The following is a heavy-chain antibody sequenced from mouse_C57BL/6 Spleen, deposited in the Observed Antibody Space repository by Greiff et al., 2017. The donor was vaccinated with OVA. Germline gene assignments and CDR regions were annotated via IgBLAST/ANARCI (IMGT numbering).Heavy chain of an antibody. CDR3: AREITTVVAPRYFDY. CDR1: GYAFTNYL. J-gene: IGHJ2*01. CDR2: INPGSGGT. D-gene: IGHD1-1*01. Sequence: QVQLQQSGAELVRPGTSVKVSCKASGYAFTNYLIEWVKQRPGQGLEWIGVINPGSGGTNYNEKLKGKATLTADKSSSTAYMQLSSLTSEDSAVYFCAREITTVVAPRYFDYWGQGTTLTVSS. V-gene: IGHV1-54*01.